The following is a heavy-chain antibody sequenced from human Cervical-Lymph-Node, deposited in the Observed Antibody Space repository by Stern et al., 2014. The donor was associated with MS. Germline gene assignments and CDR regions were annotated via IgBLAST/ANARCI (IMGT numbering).Heavy chain of an antibody. V-gene: IGHV3-30*04. J-gene: IGHJ4*02. CDR2: ISYDGNTE. CDR3: AGVRAHLDFDY. Sequence: VQLVESGGGVVQPGRSLRLSCAASGFTFGDYAMHWVRQAPGKGLDWVAVISYDGNTEYYGDSVKGRFTISRDNSKNILYLQMNSLRVDDTAVYFCAGVRAHLDFDYWGQGTLVTVSS. CDR1: GFTFGDYA. D-gene: IGHD2-2*03.